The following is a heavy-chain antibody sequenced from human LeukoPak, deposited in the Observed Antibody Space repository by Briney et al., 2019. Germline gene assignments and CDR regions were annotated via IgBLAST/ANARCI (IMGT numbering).Heavy chain of an antibody. J-gene: IGHJ4*02. CDR3: ARRDYYDNSGYYCY. V-gene: IGHV4-39*01. Sequence: SETLSLTCTVSGGSISSSSYYWGWIRQPPGKGLEWIGTIYYSGTTYYNPSLKSRVTISVDTSKNQFSLKLTSVTAADTAVYYCARRDYYDNSGYYCYWGQGTLVTVSS. CDR2: IYYSGTT. CDR1: GGSISSSSYY. D-gene: IGHD3-22*01.